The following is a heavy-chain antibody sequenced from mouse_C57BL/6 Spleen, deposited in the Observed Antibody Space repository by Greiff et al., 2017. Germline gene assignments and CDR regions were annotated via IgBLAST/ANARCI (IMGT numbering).Heavy chain of an antibody. Sequence: EVQLQQSVAELVRPGASVKLSCTASGFNIKNTYMHWVKQRPEQGLEWIGRIDPANGNTKYAPKFKGKATITADTSSNTAYLQLSSLTSEDTAIYYCVLIYYDYDEDYYAMDYWGQGTSVTVSS. D-gene: IGHD2-4*01. CDR3: VLIYYDYDEDYYAMDY. V-gene: IGHV14-3*01. J-gene: IGHJ4*01. CDR2: IDPANGNT. CDR1: GFNIKNTY.